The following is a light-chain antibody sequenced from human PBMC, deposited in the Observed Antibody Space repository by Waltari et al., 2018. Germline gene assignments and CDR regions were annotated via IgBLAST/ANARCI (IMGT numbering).Light chain of an antibody. CDR1: QSVDTY. V-gene: IGKV3-11*01. J-gene: IGKJ4*01. Sequence: EIVLTQSPATLSLSPGERASLSCRASQSVDTYLAWYQQKPGQAPRLLIYDASNRATGIPARFSGSGSGTDFTLTISSLEPEEFAVYYCRQRSNWLTFGGGTKVEIK. CDR3: RQRSNWLT. CDR2: DAS.